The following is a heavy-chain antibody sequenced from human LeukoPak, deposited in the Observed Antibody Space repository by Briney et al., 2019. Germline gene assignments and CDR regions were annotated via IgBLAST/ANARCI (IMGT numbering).Heavy chain of an antibody. CDR1: GFSFSSSA. J-gene: IGHJ4*02. Sequence: TGGSLRLSCAASGFSFSSSAMHWVRQAPGKGLEYVSAITNNGGYTYYANSVKGRFTISRDNSKNTLYLQMGSLRSDDTAVYYCARGSKWLRFDYWGQGTLVTVSS. CDR2: ITNNGGYT. CDR3: ARGSKWLRFDY. V-gene: IGHV3-64*01. D-gene: IGHD5-12*01.